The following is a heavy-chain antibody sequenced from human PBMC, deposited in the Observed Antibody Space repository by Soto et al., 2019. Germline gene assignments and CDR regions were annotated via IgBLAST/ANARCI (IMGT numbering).Heavy chain of an antibody. D-gene: IGHD3-9*01. CDR2: MSYDGNQK. CDR1: GFTFSRYA. J-gene: IGHJ4*02. CDR3: AKDRYFDSYYLDS. V-gene: IGHV3-30-3*01. Sequence: GGSLRLSCAASGFTFSRYAIHWVRQAPGKGLEWVTVMSYDGNQKHYADSVKGRFTVSRDDSENTVFLQMTSLRPEDTATYYCAKDRYFDSYYLDSWGQGTLVTVYS.